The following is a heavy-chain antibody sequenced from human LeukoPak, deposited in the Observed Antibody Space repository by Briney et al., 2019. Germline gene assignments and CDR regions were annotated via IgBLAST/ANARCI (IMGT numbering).Heavy chain of an antibody. CDR1: GLTFSSYE. Sequence: GGSLRLPCVASGLTFSSYEMNWVRQAPGKGLEWVSCISSSGSSIFYADSVKGRFTISRDNAKNSLYLQMNSLRAEDTAVYYCASYGSVSFFEYWGQGTPVTVSS. D-gene: IGHD3-10*01. V-gene: IGHV3-48*03. CDR2: ISSSGSSI. CDR3: ASYGSVSFFEY. J-gene: IGHJ4*02.